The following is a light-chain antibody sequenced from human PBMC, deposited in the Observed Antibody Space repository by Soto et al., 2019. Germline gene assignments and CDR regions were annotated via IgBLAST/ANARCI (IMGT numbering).Light chain of an antibody. CDR3: QQYDSSPPRRT. Sequence: EIVFTQYPGTLSLSPGERSTLSCRAIQSVSSRSLAWYHQKPGQAPRLLIYGASNRATGIPDRFSGSGSGTDFTLTISRLEPEDFAVYYCQQYDSSPPRRTVGQGTKVEI. CDR1: QSVSSRS. CDR2: GAS. J-gene: IGKJ1*01. V-gene: IGKV3-20*01.